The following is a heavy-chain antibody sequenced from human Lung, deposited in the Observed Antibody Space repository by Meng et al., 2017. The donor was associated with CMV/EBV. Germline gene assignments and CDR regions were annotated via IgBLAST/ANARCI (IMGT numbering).Heavy chain of an antibody. CDR1: GGSFSHNY. J-gene: IGHJ4*01. CDR3: AREAAGDYDSSGPVDY. V-gene: IGHV4-34*01. Sequence: SETLSLTCAVSGGSFSHNYWSWIRQPPGKGLEWIGEVNHRGSSNYNPSLMSRVTISVDTSKKQSSLKMSSVTAADTAVYYCAREAAGDYDSSGPVDYWGQGTLVTVSS. CDR2: VNHRGSS. D-gene: IGHD3-22*01.